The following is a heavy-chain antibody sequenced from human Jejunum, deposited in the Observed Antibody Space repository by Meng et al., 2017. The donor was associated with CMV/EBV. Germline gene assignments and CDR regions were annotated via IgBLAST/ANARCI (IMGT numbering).Heavy chain of an antibody. CDR2: IRSKALGGTI. Sequence: FGDYVRSWVRQAPGKGLEWVGFIRSKALGGTIEYVAPVEGRFTISRDDSKSIVYLQMNSLKSEDTAVYYCAKTANIGFANNWFDLWGHGTLVTVSS. CDR3: AKTANIGFANNWFDL. D-gene: IGHD2-21*02. CDR1: FGDYV. J-gene: IGHJ5*02. V-gene: IGHV3-49*04.